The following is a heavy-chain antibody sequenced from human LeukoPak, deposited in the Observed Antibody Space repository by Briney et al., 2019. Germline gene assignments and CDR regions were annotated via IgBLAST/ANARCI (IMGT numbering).Heavy chain of an antibody. J-gene: IGHJ3*02. CDR2: IGGNGAST. V-gene: IGHV3-23*01. Sequence: GGSLRLSCAASGFTFSSYAMSWVRQAPGVGLEWVSAIGGNGASTYYADSVKGRFTISRDNSKNTLYLQMNSLRAEDTAVYYCAKELAYCGGDCYPDDAFDIWGQGTMVTVSS. CDR1: GFTFSSYA. CDR3: AKELAYCGGDCYPDDAFDI. D-gene: IGHD2-21*02.